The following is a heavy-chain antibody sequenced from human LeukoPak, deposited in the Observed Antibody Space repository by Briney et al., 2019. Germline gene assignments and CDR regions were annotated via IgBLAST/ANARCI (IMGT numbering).Heavy chain of an antibody. D-gene: IGHD6-19*01. CDR3: ARDGHATVAVNFDY. CDR2: INQDGSDK. Sequence: PGGSLRLSCAASGFSFSSYWMSWVRQAPGKGLEWVANINQDGSDKYYVDSVKGRFTISRDNAKISLYLQMNSLRAEDTAVYYCARDGHATVAVNFDYWGQGTLVTVSS. V-gene: IGHV3-7*01. CDR1: GFSFSSYW. J-gene: IGHJ4*02.